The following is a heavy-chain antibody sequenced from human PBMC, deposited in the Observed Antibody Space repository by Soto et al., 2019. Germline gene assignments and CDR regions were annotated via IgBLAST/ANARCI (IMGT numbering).Heavy chain of an antibody. CDR2: IIPIFGTA. CDR1: GGTFNRYT. D-gene: IGHD3-10*01. Sequence: VQLVQSGAEVKKPGSSVKLSCKASGGTFNRYTISWVRQAPGQGLEWMGGIIPIFGTANYAEKFQGGVVIIADESTSAADMELRSLRSEDTAVYYCALWGFRDGNNSKYNYSGMDVWGQGTTVTVSS. CDR3: ALWGFRDGNNSKYNYSGMDV. J-gene: IGHJ6*02. V-gene: IGHV1-69*01.